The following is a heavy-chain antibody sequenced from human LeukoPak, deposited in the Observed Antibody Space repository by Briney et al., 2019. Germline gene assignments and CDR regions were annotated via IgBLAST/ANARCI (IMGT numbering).Heavy chain of an antibody. V-gene: IGHV4-59*01. CDR1: GGSISSYY. CDR3: ARRGDYDFWSGPLATDAFDI. J-gene: IGHJ3*02. CDR2: IYYSGST. D-gene: IGHD3-3*01. Sequence: SETLSLTCTVSGGSISSYYWSWIRQPPGKGLEWIGYIYYSGSTNYNPSLKSRVTISVDTSKNQFSLKLSSVTAADAAVYYCARRGDYDFWSGPLATDAFDIWGQGTMVTVSS.